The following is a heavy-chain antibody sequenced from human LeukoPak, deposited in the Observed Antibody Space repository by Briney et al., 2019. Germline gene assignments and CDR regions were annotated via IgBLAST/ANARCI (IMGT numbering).Heavy chain of an antibody. D-gene: IGHD6-19*01. CDR3: AKADSPYSSGWPNAFDI. V-gene: IGHV3-9*01. CDR1: GFTFDDYA. CDR2: ISWNSGSI. J-gene: IGHJ3*02. Sequence: GGSLRLSCAASGFTFDDYAMHWVRQAPGKGLEWVSGISWNSGSIGYADSVKGRFTISRDNAKNSLYLQMNSLRAEDTALYYCAKADSPYSSGWPNAFDIWGQGTMVTVSS.